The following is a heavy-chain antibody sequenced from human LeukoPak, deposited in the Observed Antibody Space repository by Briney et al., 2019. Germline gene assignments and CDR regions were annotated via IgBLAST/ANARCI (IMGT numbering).Heavy chain of an antibody. Sequence: ASVKVSCKASGYTFTGYYMHWVRQAPGQGLEWMGWINPNSGGTNYAQKFQGRVTMTRDTSISTAYMELRRLKSDDTAVYYCARDMLGVTTVTTPAYWGQGTLVTVSS. D-gene: IGHD4-17*01. V-gene: IGHV1-2*02. CDR2: INPNSGGT. CDR3: ARDMLGVTTVTTPAY. J-gene: IGHJ4*02. CDR1: GYTFTGYY.